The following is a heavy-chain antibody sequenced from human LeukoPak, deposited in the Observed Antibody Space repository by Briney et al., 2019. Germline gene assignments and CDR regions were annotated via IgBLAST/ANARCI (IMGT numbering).Heavy chain of an antibody. Sequence: SETLSLTCAVYGVSLSGDYWSWIRQPPGEGLEWIAEINESGSAHHNPSLKSRVTISVDTSKKQISLKLTSVTAADTAVYYCARSHYWYFDIWGRGTLV. J-gene: IGHJ2*01. CDR1: GVSLSGDY. V-gene: IGHV4-34*01. CDR3: ARSHYWYFDI. CDR2: INESGSA.